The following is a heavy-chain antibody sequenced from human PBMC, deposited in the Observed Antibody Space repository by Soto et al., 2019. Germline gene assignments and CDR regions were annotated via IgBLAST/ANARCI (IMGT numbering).Heavy chain of an antibody. CDR2: IIPIFDTA. D-gene: IGHD3-22*01. CDR1: GGTFSNYA. J-gene: IGHJ6*02. CDR3: ARDFYDSSASQTDAALNYYYYGLDV. Sequence: QVQLVQSGAEVKKPGSSVKVSCEASGGTFSNYAISWVRRAPGQGLEWMGGIIPIFDTANYAQKFQGRVTFTADESTSTAYMELSSMRSEDTAVYYCARDFYDSSASQTDAALNYYYYGLDVWGQGTTVTVSS. V-gene: IGHV1-69*01.